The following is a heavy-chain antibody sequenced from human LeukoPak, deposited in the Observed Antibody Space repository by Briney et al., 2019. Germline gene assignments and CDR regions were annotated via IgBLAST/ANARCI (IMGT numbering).Heavy chain of an antibody. J-gene: IGHJ4*02. V-gene: IGHV3-23*01. CDR3: AKGTSSTSCYSLDY. D-gene: IGHD2-2*02. CDR2: ISGSGGST. CDR1: GFTFSSYA. Sequence: GGSLRLSCAASGFTFSSYAMSWVRQAPGKGLEWVSAISGSGGSTYYADSVKGRFTISRDNSKNTLYLQMNSLRAEDTAVYYCAKGTSSTSCYSLDYWGQGTLVTVSS.